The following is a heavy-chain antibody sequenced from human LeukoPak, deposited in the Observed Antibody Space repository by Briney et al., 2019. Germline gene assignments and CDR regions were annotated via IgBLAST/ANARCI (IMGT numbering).Heavy chain of an antibody. CDR1: GGTFSSYA. Sequence: ASVKVSCKASGGTFSSYAIGWVRQAPGQGLEWMGGIIPIFGTANYAQKFQGRVTITADESTSTAYMELSSLRSEDTAVYYCASRDGGSGSYYSPRYYGMDVWGQGTTVTVSS. V-gene: IGHV1-69*01. CDR2: IIPIFGTA. CDR3: ASRDGGSGSYYSPRYYGMDV. J-gene: IGHJ6*02. D-gene: IGHD3-10*01.